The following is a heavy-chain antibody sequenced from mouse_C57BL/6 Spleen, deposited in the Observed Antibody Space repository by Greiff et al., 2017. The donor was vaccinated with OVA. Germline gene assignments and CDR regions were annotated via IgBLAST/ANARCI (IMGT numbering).Heavy chain of an antibody. D-gene: IGHD1-1*01. CDR3: ARQGDYGGYAMDY. CDR1: GFTFSSYG. CDR2: ISSGGSYT. Sequence: VQLKQSGGDLVKPGGSLKLSCAASGFTFSSYGMSWVRQTPDKRLEWVATISSGGSYTYYPDSVKGRFTISRDNAKNTLYLQMSSLKSEDTAMYYCARQGDYGGYAMDYWGQGTSVTVSS. V-gene: IGHV5-6*01. J-gene: IGHJ4*01.